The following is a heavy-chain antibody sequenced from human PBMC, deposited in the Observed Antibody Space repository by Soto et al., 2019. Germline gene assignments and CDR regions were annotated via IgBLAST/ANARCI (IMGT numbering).Heavy chain of an antibody. Sequence: GGSLRLSCAASGFTFSSYAMSWVHQAPGKGLEWVSAISGSGGSTYYADSVKGRFTISRDNSKNTLYLQMNSLRAEDTAVYYCAKVMNWPSDAFDIWGQGTMVTVSS. V-gene: IGHV3-23*01. CDR3: AKVMNWPSDAFDI. CDR2: ISGSGGST. CDR1: GFTFSSYA. J-gene: IGHJ3*02. D-gene: IGHD1-1*01.